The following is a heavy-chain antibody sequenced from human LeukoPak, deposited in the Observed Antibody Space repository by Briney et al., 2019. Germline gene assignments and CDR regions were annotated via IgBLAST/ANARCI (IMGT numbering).Heavy chain of an antibody. CDR3: ARDRLQLQS. J-gene: IGHJ5*02. V-gene: IGHV4-34*12. CDR2: IFYSGST. CDR1: GGSFSGYY. D-gene: IGHD1-1*01. Sequence: PSETLSLTCAVYGGSFSGYYWSWIRQPPGKGLEWIGNIFYSGSTYYSPSLRSRVTISLDTSRNQFSLKLSSVTAADTAVYYCARDRLQLQSWGQGTLVTVSS.